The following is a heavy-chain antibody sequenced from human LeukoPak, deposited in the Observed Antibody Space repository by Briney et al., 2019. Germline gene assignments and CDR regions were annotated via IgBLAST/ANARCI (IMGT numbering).Heavy chain of an antibody. Sequence: SGPTLVNPTQTLTPTCTFSGFSLSTSGMRVSWIRQPPGKALEWLSRIDWDDDKFYSTSLKTTLTISKDTSKNQVVLTMTNMDPVDTATYYCARSYSSSWLVDYWGQGTLVTVSS. CDR3: ARSYSSSWLVDY. D-gene: IGHD6-13*01. J-gene: IGHJ4*02. CDR2: IDWDDDK. CDR1: GFSLSTSGMR. V-gene: IGHV2-70*04.